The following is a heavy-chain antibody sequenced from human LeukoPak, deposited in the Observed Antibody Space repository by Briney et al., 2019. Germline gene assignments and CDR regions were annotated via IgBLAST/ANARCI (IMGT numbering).Heavy chain of an antibody. J-gene: IGHJ5*02. D-gene: IGHD6-13*01. CDR1: GGSISSYY. Sequence: PSETLCLTCTVSGGSISSYYWSWIRQPPGKGLEWIGYIYYSGSTNYNPSLKSRVTISVDTSKNQFSLKLSSVTAADTAVYYCAREIAAAGIGWFDPWGQGTLVTVSS. V-gene: IGHV4-59*01. CDR2: IYYSGST. CDR3: AREIAAAGIGWFDP.